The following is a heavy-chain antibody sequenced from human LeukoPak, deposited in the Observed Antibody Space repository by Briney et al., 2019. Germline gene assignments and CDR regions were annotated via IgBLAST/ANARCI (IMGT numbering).Heavy chain of an antibody. J-gene: IGHJ5*02. Sequence: SETLSLTCTVSGGSISSYYWSWIRQPAGKGLEWIGRIYTSGSTNYNPSLKSRVTMSVDTSKNQFSLKLSSVTAADTAVYYCARRGYCSSTSCLNWFDPWGQGTLVTVSS. CDR1: GGSISSYY. CDR2: IYTSGST. V-gene: IGHV4-4*07. CDR3: ARRGYCSSTSCLNWFDP. D-gene: IGHD2-2*01.